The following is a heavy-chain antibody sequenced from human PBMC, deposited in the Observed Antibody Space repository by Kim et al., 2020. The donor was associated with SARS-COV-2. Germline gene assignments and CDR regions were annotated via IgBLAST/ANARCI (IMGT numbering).Heavy chain of an antibody. Sequence: SETLSLTCTVSGYSISSGYYWGWIRQPPGKGLEWIGSIYHSGSTYYNPSLKSRVTISVDTSKNQFSLKLSSVTAADTAVYYCARGGLRYYGSGSYSERY. J-gene: IGHJ2*01. V-gene: IGHV4-38-2*02. CDR1: GYSISSGYY. CDR2: IYHSGST. D-gene: IGHD3-10*01. CDR3: ARGGLRYYGSGSYSERY.